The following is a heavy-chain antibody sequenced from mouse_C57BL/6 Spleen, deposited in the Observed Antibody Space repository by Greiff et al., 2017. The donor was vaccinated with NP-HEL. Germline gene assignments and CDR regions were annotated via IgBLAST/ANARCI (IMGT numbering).Heavy chain of an antibody. Sequence: EVNVVESEGGLVQPGSSMKLSCTASGFTFSDYYMAWVRQVPEKGLEWVANINYDGSSTYYLDSLKSRFIISRDNAKNILYLQMSSLKSEDTATYYCAREGDGFFDYWGQGTTLTVSS. CDR3: AREGDGFFDY. V-gene: IGHV5-16*01. D-gene: IGHD2-3*01. J-gene: IGHJ2*01. CDR1: GFTFSDYY. CDR2: INYDGSST.